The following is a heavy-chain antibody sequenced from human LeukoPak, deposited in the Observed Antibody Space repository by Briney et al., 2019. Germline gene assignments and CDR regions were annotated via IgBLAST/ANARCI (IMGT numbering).Heavy chain of an antibody. D-gene: IGHD6-13*01. J-gene: IGHJ4*02. CDR2: IGGSGANT. Sequence: GGSLRLSCAASGFXFSNYAISWVRQAPGKGLEWVSSIGGSGANTFYADSVKGRFTISRDNSKNTLDLQMNALRAEDTAVYYCAKVKSGSWTFDYWGQGALVTVSS. V-gene: IGHV3-23*01. CDR1: GFXFSNYA. CDR3: AKVKSGSWTFDY.